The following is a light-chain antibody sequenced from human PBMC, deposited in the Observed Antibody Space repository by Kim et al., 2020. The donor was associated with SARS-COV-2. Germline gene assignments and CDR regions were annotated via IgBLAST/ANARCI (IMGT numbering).Light chain of an antibody. CDR1: SIGIQS. V-gene: IGLV3-21*04. CDR3: QVWDTGSDHPI. Sequence: SYELTQPPSVSVAPGKTARIPCGENSIGIQSVHWYQQKPGQAPVLVIYYDTDRPSGIPERFSGSNSGNTATLTISRVEAGDEADYYCQVWDTGSDHPIFGGGTQLTVL. CDR2: YDT. J-gene: IGLJ2*01.